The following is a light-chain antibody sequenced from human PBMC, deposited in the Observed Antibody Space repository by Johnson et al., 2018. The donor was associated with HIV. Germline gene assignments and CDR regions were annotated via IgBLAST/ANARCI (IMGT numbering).Light chain of an antibody. Sequence: QSVLTQPPSVSAAPGQKVTISCSGSSSNIGNNYVSWYQQLPGTAPKLLIYENNKRPSGIPDRFSGSKSGTSATLGITGLQTGDEADYYCGTWDSSLSADSYVFGSGTKVTFL. CDR2: ENN. CDR3: GTWDSSLSADSYV. J-gene: IGLJ1*01. V-gene: IGLV1-51*02. CDR1: SSNIGNNY.